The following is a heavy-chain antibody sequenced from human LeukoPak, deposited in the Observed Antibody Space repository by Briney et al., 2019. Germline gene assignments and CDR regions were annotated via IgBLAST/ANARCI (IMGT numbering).Heavy chain of an antibody. CDR3: ARTSGHYYDSSGYYSDY. J-gene: IGHJ4*02. CDR2: IYHSGST. D-gene: IGHD3-22*01. V-gene: IGHV4-38-2*01. Sequence: SETLSLTCAVSGYSISSGYYWGWIRQPPGKGLEWIGSIYHSGSTYYNPSLKGRVTISVDTSKNQFSLKLSSVTAADTAVYYCARTSGHYYDSSGYYSDYWGQGTLVTVSS. CDR1: GYSISSGYY.